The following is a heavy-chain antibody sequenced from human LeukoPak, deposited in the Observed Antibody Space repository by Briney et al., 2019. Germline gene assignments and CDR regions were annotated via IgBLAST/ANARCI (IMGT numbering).Heavy chain of an antibody. V-gene: IGHV3-53*01. CDR2: IHSGGTT. Sequence: GGSLRLSCAASGFTVSSNYMSWVRQAPGKGLEWVSVIHSGGTTNYADSVQGRFTISRDNSKTTVYLHMNSLRAEDTAVYYCARDSDSGYGPFASWGQGTLVTVS. CDR1: GFTVSSNY. J-gene: IGHJ4*02. D-gene: IGHD5-12*01. CDR3: ARDSDSGYGPFAS.